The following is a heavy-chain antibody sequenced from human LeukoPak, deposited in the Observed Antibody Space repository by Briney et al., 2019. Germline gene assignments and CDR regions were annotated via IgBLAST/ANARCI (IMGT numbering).Heavy chain of an antibody. V-gene: IGHV4-34*01. CDR2: INHSGST. CDR3: ASPRLSSGWTIDY. D-gene: IGHD6-19*01. Sequence: PSETLSLTCAVYGGSFSGYYWSWIRQPPGKGLEWIGEINHSGSTNYNPSLKSRVTISVDTSKNQFSLKLSSVTAADTAVYYCASPRLSSGWTIDYWGQGTLVTVSS. CDR1: GGSFSGYY. J-gene: IGHJ4*02.